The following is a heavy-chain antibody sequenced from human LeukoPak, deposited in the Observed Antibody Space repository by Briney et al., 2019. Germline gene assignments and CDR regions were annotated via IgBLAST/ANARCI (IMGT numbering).Heavy chain of an antibody. CDR2: ISSSGSTI. V-gene: IGHV3-11*01. J-gene: IGHJ4*02. CDR3: ASNSHYYGSGSSYDY. CDR1: GFTFSDYY. Sequence: GGSLRLSCAASGFTFSDYYMSWIRQAPGKGLEWVSYISSSGSTIYYADSVKGRFTISRDNAKNSLYLQMNSLRAEDTAVYYCASNSHYYGSGSSYDYWGQGTLVTVSS. D-gene: IGHD3-10*01.